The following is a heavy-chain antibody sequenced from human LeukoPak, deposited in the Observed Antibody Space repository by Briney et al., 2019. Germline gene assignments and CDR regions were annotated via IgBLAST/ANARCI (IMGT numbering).Heavy chain of an antibody. CDR3: AKEIQLRSNYYGMDV. J-gene: IGHJ6*02. CDR2: ISYDGRNK. V-gene: IGHV3-30*18. CDR1: GFTFSDYD. Sequence: PGRSLRLSCAASGFTFSDYDMDSARQAGRKWIEWVTFISYDGRNKFHVDSVKGRFTISRDNSKTTLYLQMNSLRAEDTAVYYCAKEIQLRSNYYGMDVWGQGTTVTVSS. D-gene: IGHD5-18*01.